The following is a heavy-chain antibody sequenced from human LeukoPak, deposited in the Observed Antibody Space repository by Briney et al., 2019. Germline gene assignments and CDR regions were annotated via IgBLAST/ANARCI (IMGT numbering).Heavy chain of an antibody. D-gene: IGHD3-22*01. J-gene: IGHJ3*02. CDR3: ARELYSSGYHDAFDI. CDR2: INHSGST. CDR1: GGSFSDYY. Sequence: PSETLSLTCAVYGGSFSDYYWSWIRQPPGKGLEWIGEINHSGSTNYNPSLKSRVTISVDTSKNQFSLELSSVTAADTAVYYCARELYSSGYHDAFDIWGQGTMVTVSS. V-gene: IGHV4-34*01.